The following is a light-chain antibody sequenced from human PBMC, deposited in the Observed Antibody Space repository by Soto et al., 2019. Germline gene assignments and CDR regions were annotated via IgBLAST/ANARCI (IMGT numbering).Light chain of an antibody. V-gene: IGLV3-9*01. CDR2: RDS. J-gene: IGLJ3*02. CDR3: HVWDSSTAV. CDR1: NIGTRN. Sequence: SYELTQPLSVSVPLGQTASITCGGNNIGTRNVHWYQQKPGQAPVLVVYRDSNRPSGIPERFSGSNSGNTATLTISRAQAGDEADYYCHVWDSSTAVFGGGTQLPS.